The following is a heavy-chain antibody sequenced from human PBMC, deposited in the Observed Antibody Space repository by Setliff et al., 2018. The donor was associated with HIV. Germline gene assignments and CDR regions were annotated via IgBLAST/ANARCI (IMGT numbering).Heavy chain of an antibody. V-gene: IGHV3-30*04. CDR3: ARYSSSWHTFDY. CDR2: IWYDGSNQ. D-gene: IGHD6-13*01. CDR1: GFTFGDYA. J-gene: IGHJ4*02. Sequence: GGSLRLSCTASGFTFGDYAMSWVRQAPGKGLEWVAVIWYDGSNQNYADSVKGRLTISRDNSNNTMYLQMNSLTPEDTAVYYCARYSSSWHTFDYWGQGTLVTVSS.